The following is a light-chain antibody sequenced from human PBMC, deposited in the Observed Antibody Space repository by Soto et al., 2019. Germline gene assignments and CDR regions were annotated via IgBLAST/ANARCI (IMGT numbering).Light chain of an antibody. CDR3: QHYNSYSEA. Sequence: DIQMTQSPSSLSASVGDRVTITCRASQGISNSLAWYQQLPGKVPRLLISAASTLQLGVPSRFSGSGSGTEFTLTISSLQPDDFATYYCQHYNSYSEAFGQGTKVDIK. CDR1: QGISNS. J-gene: IGKJ1*01. CDR2: AAS. V-gene: IGKV1-27*01.